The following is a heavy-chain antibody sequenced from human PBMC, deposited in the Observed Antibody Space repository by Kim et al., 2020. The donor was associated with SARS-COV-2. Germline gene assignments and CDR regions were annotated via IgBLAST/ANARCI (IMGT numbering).Heavy chain of an antibody. CDR1: GFTFNKYG. J-gene: IGHJ3*02. CDR2: ISFDGGDA. D-gene: IGHD3-9*01. CDR3: ATGPGHGLRYFDWLRFDAFDI. Sequence: GGSLRLSCAASGFTFNKYGMNWVRQAPGKGLEWVAVISFDGGDAYYADSVKGRFTISRDNSKNTLYLQMNSLSAEDTAMYYCATGPGHGLRYFDWLRFDAFDIWGQGTMVTVSS. V-gene: IGHV3-33*05.